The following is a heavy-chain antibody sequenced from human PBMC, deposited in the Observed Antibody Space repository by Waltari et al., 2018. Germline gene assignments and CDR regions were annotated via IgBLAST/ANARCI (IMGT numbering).Heavy chain of an antibody. CDR3: LRDSSGSHFDY. CDR1: GYTFTGYA. J-gene: IGHJ4*02. CDR2: INPKNGDT. V-gene: IGHV1-2*06. Sequence: LVQSGAEVKKPGASVKVSCKASGYTFTGYAILWVRQAPGQGLEWIGRINPKNGDTHYAQKFQGRVAMTTDTSTNTAFMELHSLRSDDTAVYYCLRDSSGSHFDYWGQGTLVTVSS. D-gene: IGHD3-22*01.